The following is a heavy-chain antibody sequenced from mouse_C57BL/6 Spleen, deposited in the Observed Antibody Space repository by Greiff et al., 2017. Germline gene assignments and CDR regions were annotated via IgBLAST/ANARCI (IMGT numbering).Heavy chain of an antibody. CDR2: ISRGGDYI. CDR3: ARDQGDGYYEFAY. D-gene: IGHD2-3*01. V-gene: IGHV5S21*01. J-gene: IGHJ3*01. CDR1: GFTFSSYA. Sequence: EVKLVQSGAGLVKPGASLKLSCAASGFTFSSYAMPWVRQTPEQRLEWVAYISRGGDYIYYADTVKGRFTISRDNARNTLYLQMSSLKSEDTAIYYCARDQGDGYYEFAYWGQGTMVTVSA.